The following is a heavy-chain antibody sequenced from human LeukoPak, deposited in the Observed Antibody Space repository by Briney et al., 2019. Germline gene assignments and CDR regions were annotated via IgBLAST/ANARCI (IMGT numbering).Heavy chain of an antibody. CDR3: ARDTPYSSGSDAFDL. Sequence: ASVKVSCKASGYTFTSYYMHWVRQAPGQGLEWMGIINPSGGSTSYAQKFQGRVTMTRDTSTSAVYMELSSLRSEDTAVCYCARDTPYSSGSDAFDLWGQGTMVTVSS. J-gene: IGHJ3*01. D-gene: IGHD6-19*01. CDR2: INPSGGST. CDR1: GYTFTSYY. V-gene: IGHV1-46*01.